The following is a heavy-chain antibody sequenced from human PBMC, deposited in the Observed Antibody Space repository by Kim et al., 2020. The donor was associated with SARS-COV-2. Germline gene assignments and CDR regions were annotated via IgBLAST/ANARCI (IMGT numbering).Heavy chain of an antibody. V-gene: IGHV1-18*01. CDR1: GYTFSTYG. J-gene: IGHJ1*01. D-gene: IGHD6-13*01. CDR3: GRGRHTRQLGGQYFLH. CDR2: ISPYNGNT. Sequence: ASVKVSCKVFGYTFSTYGIVWVRQAPGQGLEWMGWISPYNGNTDFAQRFQGRFTMTTDTSTNTAHMELRNLRSDDTAVYYCGRGRHTRQLGGQYFLHWGQGTLVTVSS.